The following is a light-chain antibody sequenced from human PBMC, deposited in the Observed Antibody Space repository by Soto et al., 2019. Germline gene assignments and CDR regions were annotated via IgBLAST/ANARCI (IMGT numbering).Light chain of an antibody. V-gene: IGKV1-27*01. CDR3: QKYNSAPWT. Sequence: DIQMTQSPSSLSASVGDRVTITCRASQGISNYLAWYQQQPGKVPKLLIYVASTLQSGVPSRFRGSGSGTDFTLTISSLKPEDVATYYCQKYNSAPWTFGQGTKVEIK. J-gene: IGKJ1*01. CDR1: QGISNY. CDR2: VAS.